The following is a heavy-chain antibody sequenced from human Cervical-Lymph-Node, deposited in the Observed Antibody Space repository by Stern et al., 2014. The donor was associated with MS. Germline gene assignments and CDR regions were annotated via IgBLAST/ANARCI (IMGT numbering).Heavy chain of an antibody. CDR3: ARDLAEYNWNDPGFDP. V-gene: IGHV1-69*01. CDR2: IIPIFGTA. D-gene: IGHD1-20*01. J-gene: IGHJ5*02. Sequence: QVQLVQSGAEVKKPGSSVKVSCKASGGTFSSYAISWVRQAPGQGLEWMGGIIPIFGTAKYAQKFQGRVTITADESTSTAYMELSSLRSEDTAVYYCARDLAEYNWNDPGFDPWGQGTLVTVSS. CDR1: GGTFSSYA.